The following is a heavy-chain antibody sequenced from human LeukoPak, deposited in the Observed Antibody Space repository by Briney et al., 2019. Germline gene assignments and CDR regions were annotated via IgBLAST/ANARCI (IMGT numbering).Heavy chain of an antibody. CDR1: GFTFSSYA. Sequence: GGSLRLSCAASGFTFSSYAMSWVRQAPGKGLEWVSIITGTGGRYYGDSVKGRFILSRDNSKNTVYMQMSSLRAEDTATYYCAKDYCRDGNCPFPFLDSWGQGTLVTVSS. D-gene: IGHD2-15*01. V-gene: IGHV3-23*01. CDR2: ITGTGGR. J-gene: IGHJ4*02. CDR3: AKDYCRDGNCPFPFLDS.